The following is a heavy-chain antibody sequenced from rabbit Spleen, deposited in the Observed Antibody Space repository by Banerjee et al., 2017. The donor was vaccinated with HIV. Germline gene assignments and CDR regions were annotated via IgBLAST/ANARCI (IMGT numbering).Heavy chain of an antibody. Sequence: QEQLEESGGGLVKPEGSLTLTCKASGFSFNDRDVMSWVRQAPGKGLEWIACIDSGSSGFTYFATWAKGRFTCSKTSSTTVTLQMTSLTVADTATYFCARDTGSSFSSYGMDLWGPGTLVTVS. CDR2: IDSGSSGFT. CDR1: GFSFNDRDV. CDR3: ARDTGSSFSSYGMDL. J-gene: IGHJ6*01. D-gene: IGHD8-1*01. V-gene: IGHV1S45*01.